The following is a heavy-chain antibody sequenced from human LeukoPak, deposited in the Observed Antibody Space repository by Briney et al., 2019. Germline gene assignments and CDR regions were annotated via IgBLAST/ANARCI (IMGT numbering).Heavy chain of an antibody. CDR3: ARDGPYSGSYY. CDR2: IIPIFGTA. D-gene: IGHD1-26*01. Sequence: SVKVSCKASGGTFSSYAISWVRQAPGQGLEWMGGIIPIFGTANYAQKFQGRLTLTADKSTGTAYMELYSLTSDDTAVYYCARDGPYSGSYYWGQGTLVTVSS. CDR1: GGTFSSYA. V-gene: IGHV1-69*06. J-gene: IGHJ4*02.